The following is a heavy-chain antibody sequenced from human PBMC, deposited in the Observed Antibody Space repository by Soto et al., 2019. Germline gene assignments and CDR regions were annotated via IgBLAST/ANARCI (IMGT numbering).Heavy chain of an antibody. J-gene: IGHJ4*02. D-gene: IGHD3-22*01. CDR2: IYYSGST. CDR1: GGSISSYY. CDR3: ARVGGYYYDRNFDY. Sequence: QVQLQESGPGLVKPSETLSLTCTVSGGSISSYYWSWIRQPPGKGLEWIGYIYYSGSTNYNPSLKSRVTISVDTSKNQFSLKLSSVTAADTAVYYCARVGGYYYDRNFDYWGQGTLVTVSS. V-gene: IGHV4-59*01.